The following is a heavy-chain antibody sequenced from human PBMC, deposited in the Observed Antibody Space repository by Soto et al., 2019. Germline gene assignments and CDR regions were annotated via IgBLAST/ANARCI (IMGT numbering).Heavy chain of an antibody. Sequence: SETLSLTCAVSGDSISSGYYWAWIRQPPGKGLEWIGSIYHSGTTYYNPSLKSRVTISVDTSKSQFSLRRSSVNAADTAAYYCARDRAYYESSGLYFDYWGQGTLVTVSS. V-gene: IGHV4-38-2*02. J-gene: IGHJ4*02. CDR1: GDSISSGYY. CDR3: ARDRAYYESSGLYFDY. CDR2: IYHSGTT. D-gene: IGHD3-22*01.